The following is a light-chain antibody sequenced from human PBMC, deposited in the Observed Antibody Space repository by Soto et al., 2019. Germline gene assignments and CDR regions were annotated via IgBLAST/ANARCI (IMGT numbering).Light chain of an antibody. Sequence: QSALTQPASVSGSPGQSITISCSGTSSDVGGYNYVSWYQQNPGKVPKLMIYEVSNRPSGVSNRFSGSKSGNTASLTISGLQVEDEADYYCSSYTSSSTQVFGTGTKLTVL. V-gene: IGLV2-14*01. J-gene: IGLJ1*01. CDR2: EVS. CDR1: SSDVGGYNY. CDR3: SSYTSSSTQV.